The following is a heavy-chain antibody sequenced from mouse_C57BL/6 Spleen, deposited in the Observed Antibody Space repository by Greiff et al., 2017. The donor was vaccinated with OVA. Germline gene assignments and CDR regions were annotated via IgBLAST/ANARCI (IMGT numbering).Heavy chain of an antibody. D-gene: IGHD6-1*01. CDR2: IWSGGST. CDR3: ARMAERAMDY. Sequence: VQRVESGPGLVQPSQSLSITCTVSGFSLTSYGVHWVRQSPGKGLEWLGVIWSGGSTDYNAAFISRLSISKDNSKSQVFFKMNSLQADDTAIYYCARMAERAMDYWGQGTSVTVSS. J-gene: IGHJ4*01. V-gene: IGHV2-2*01. CDR1: GFSLTSYG.